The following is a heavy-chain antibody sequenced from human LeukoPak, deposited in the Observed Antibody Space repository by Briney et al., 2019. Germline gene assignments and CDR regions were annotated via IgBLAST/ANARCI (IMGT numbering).Heavy chain of an antibody. Sequence: SETLSLTCTVSGGSISSGGYYWSWIRQHPGKGLEWIGYIYYSGSTYYNPSFKSRVIISVDTSKNQFSLKLSSVTAADTAVYFCARKMGLTVHWYFDLWGRGTLVTVSS. V-gene: IGHV4-31*03. CDR2: IYYSGST. CDR1: GGSISSGGYY. J-gene: IGHJ2*01. D-gene: IGHD4-17*01. CDR3: ARKMGLTVHWYFDL.